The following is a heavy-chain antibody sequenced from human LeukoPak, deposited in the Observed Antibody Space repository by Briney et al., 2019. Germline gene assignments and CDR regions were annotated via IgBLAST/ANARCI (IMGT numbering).Heavy chain of an antibody. CDR1: GFTFRNHR. V-gene: IGHV3-7*01. J-gene: IGHJ3*02. Sequence: PGGSLRLSCVGSGFTFRNHRVNWVRQSPRKGLEWVANIKPDGIDKYYVDSARGRFTVSRDNAKNSAFLQMNSLRAEDTAIYYCATISAQTFDIWGQGTLVSVSS. CDR2: IKPDGIDK. D-gene: IGHD5-24*01. CDR3: ATISAQTFDI.